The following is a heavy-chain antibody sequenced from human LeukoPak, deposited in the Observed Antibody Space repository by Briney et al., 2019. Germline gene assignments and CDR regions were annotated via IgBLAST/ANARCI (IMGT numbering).Heavy chain of an antibody. J-gene: IGHJ4*02. CDR2: IIPIFGTA. V-gene: IGHV1-69*13. Sequence: GASVKVSSTTSLGTFIRYAISGVRQAPGQGLEWMGGIIPIFGTANNAQKFQGSGTITADESTRTAYMELSSLRSEETAVYYCGQLREDNYYGAGSYAGYWGQGPLVTVLS. D-gene: IGHD3-10*01. CDR1: LGTFIRYA. CDR3: GQLREDNYYGAGSYAGY.